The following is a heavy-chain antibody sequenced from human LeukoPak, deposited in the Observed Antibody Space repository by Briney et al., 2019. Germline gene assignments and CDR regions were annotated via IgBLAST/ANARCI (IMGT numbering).Heavy chain of an antibody. V-gene: IGHV3-7*03. CDR1: GFTFSSYW. J-gene: IGHJ4*02. CDR3: ARWGTYYYDSSGYYGY. CDR2: IKGDGSEK. Sequence: GGSLRLSCAASGFTFSSYWMSWVRLAPGKGLEWVANIKGDGSEKWYADSVKGRFTISRDNAQNSVHLQMNSLRAEDTAVYYCARWGTYYYDSSGYYGYWGQGTLVTVSS. D-gene: IGHD3-22*01.